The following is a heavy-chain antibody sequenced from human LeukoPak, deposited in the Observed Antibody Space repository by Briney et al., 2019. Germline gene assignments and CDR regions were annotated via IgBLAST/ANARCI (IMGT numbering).Heavy chain of an antibody. Sequence: PGGSLRLSCAASGFTSSSYSMNWVRQAPGKGLEWVSSISSSSSYIYYADSVKGRFTISRDNAKNSLYLQMNSLRAEDTAVYYCARDVYCSSTSCYGGYYYGMDVWGKGTTVTVSS. CDR2: ISSSSSYI. CDR1: GFTSSSYS. D-gene: IGHD2-2*01. CDR3: ARDVYCSSTSCYGGYYYGMDV. V-gene: IGHV3-21*01. J-gene: IGHJ6*04.